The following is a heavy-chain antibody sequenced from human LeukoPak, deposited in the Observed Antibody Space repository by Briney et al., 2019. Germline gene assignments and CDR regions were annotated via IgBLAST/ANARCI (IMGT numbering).Heavy chain of an antibody. Sequence: GGSLRLSCTASGFTFSSYSMNWVRQAPGKGLEWLSYISWGSNVIYYADSVKGRFTISRDNSKNTLYLQMNSLRAEDTAVYYCAKDEYSSSWPATNYWGQGTLVTVSS. CDR2: ISWGSNVI. J-gene: IGHJ4*02. D-gene: IGHD6-13*01. CDR1: GFTFSSYS. V-gene: IGHV3-48*01. CDR3: AKDEYSSSWPATNY.